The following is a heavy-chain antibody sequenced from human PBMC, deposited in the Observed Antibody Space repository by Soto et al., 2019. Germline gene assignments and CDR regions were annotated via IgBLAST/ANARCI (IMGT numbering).Heavy chain of an antibody. V-gene: IGHV1-46*01. D-gene: IGHD2-15*01. CDR1: GYTLTSYY. CDR3: ARDAPPMRSGVPPSAFDY. Sequence: ASVKVSCKASGYTLTSYYMHWVRQAPGQGLEWMGIINPSGGSTSYAQKFQGRVTMTRDTSTSTVYMELSSLRSEDTAVYYCARDAPPMRSGVPPSAFDYWGQGTLVTVSS. J-gene: IGHJ4*02. CDR2: INPSGGST.